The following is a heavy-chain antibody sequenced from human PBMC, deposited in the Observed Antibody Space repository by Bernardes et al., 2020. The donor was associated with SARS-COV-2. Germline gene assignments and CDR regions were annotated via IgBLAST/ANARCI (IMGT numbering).Heavy chain of an antibody. Sequence: ASVKVSCKVSGYTFTDYYIHWMRQAPGQGLECLGWIYPHSGGTHYAQKFQGRVSMTTDTSITTVYMELRSLTSDDTAVYYCARDIPHNTFDYWGQGTRVTVSS. CDR2: IYPHSGGT. J-gene: IGHJ4*02. CDR1: GYTFTDYY. CDR3: ARDIPHNTFDY. D-gene: IGHD2-21*01. V-gene: IGHV1-2*02.